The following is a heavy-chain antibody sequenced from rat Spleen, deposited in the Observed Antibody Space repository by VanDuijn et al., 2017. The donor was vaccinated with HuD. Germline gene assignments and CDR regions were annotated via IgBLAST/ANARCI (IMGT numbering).Heavy chain of an antibody. CDR3: TASLVATGVMDA. D-gene: IGHD4-1*01. V-gene: IGHV2S63*01. CDR1: GFSLTDYS. J-gene: IGHJ4*01. CDR2: MWSGGST. Sequence: EVQLKESGPGLVQPSQTLSLTCTVSGFSLTDYSVHWVRQPPGKGLEWMGVMWSGGSTAYNSALKSRLSSSRDTSKSQGFLKMNSMQTEDTAIYYCTASLVATGVMDAWGQGASVTVSS.